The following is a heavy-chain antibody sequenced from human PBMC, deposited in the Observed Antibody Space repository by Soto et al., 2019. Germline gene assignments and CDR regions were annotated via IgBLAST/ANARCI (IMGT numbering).Heavy chain of an antibody. V-gene: IGHV3-30*03. CDR1: GFTFTSYG. J-gene: IGHJ4*02. Sequence: QAHLVESGGGVVQPGRSLRLSCAASGFTFTSYGMHWVRQAPGTRLEWVAVISYDGGLQHYADSVKGLITISRDNSKNMVLLQMNSLRAEDTAVYYCVSDRGYGHASVPYSWGQGTLVSVSS. CDR2: ISYDGGLQ. D-gene: IGHD5-18*01. CDR3: VSDRGYGHASVPYS.